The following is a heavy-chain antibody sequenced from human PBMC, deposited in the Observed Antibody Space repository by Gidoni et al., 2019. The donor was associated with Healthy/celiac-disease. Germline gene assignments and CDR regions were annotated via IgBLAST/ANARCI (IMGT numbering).Heavy chain of an antibody. J-gene: IGHJ3*02. CDR3: ASDCSGGSCYSLAFDI. CDR2: IYYRGST. V-gene: IGHV4-59*01. D-gene: IGHD2-15*01. Sequence: GLEWIGYIYYRGSTNYNPSLKSRVTISVDTSKNQFSLKLSSVTAADTAVYYCASDCSGGSCYSLAFDIWGQGTMVTVSS.